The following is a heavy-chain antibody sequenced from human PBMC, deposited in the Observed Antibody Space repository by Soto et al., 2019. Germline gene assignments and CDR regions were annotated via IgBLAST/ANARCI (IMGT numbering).Heavy chain of an antibody. D-gene: IGHD3-3*02. Sequence: EVQLVESGGGLVQPGGSLRLSCAASGFTFCTYSMNWVRQAPGKGLEWVSYITSSSSSKYYADSVKGRFTISRDNAKNSLYLQMNSLRDEDTAVYCCARDPIFGVLPWGQGTLVTVSS. V-gene: IGHV3-48*02. CDR1: GFTFCTYS. CDR2: ITSSSSSK. J-gene: IGHJ5*02. CDR3: ARDPIFGVLP.